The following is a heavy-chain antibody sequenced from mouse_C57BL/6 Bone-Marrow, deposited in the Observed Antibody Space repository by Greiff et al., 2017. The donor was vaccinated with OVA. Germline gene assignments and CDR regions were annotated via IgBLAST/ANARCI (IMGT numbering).Heavy chain of an antibody. D-gene: IGHD2-4*01. V-gene: IGHV1-55*01. CDR3: ARRGYYEYFDV. CDR1: GYTFTSYW. J-gene: IGHJ1*03. CDR2: FYPGSGST. Sequence: QVQLQQPGTELVKPGASVKLSCKASGYTFTSYWITWVIQRPGQGLEWIGDFYPGSGSTNYNEKFKGKATLTVDTSSSTAYMQLSSLTAEDSAVYYCARRGYYEYFDVWGTGTTVTVSS.